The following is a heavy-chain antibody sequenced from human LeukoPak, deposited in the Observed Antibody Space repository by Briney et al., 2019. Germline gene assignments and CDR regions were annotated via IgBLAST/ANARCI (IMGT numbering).Heavy chain of an antibody. CDR1: GGTFSSYA. CDR3: WAWRYSIVDYYFDY. Sequence: ASVKVSCKASGGTFSSYAISWVRQAPGQGLEWMGGIIPIFGTDNYAQKFQGSATIATAYYTNTAFMELSVLRADTTAYYCWAWRYSIVDYYFDYWGQGTLVTVSS. D-gene: IGHD6-13*01. CDR2: IIPIFGTD. V-gene: IGHV1-69*05. J-gene: IGHJ4*02.